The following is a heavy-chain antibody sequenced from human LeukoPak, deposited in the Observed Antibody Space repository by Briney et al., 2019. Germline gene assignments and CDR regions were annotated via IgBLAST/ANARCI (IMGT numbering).Heavy chain of an antibody. CDR3: AEGDSSGYWSYFDY. Sequence: PGGSLRLSCAASGFTFSSYAMSWVRQAPGKGLEWVSAISGSGGSTYYADSVKGRFTISRDNSKNTLYLQMNSLRAEDTAVYYCAEGDSSGYWSYFDYWGQGTLVTVSS. CDR1: GFTFSSYA. V-gene: IGHV3-23*01. J-gene: IGHJ4*02. D-gene: IGHD3-22*01. CDR2: ISGSGGST.